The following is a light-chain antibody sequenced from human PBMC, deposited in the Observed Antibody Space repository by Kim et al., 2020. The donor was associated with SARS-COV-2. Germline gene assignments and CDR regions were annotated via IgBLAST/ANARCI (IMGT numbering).Light chain of an antibody. J-gene: IGLJ2*01. V-gene: IGLV3-19*01. CDR1: SLRSYY. CDR2: GRN. Sequence: SSELTQDPAVSVALGQTVRITCQGDSLRSYYATWYQQKPRQAPVLVIYGRNNRPSGIPDRFSGSSSGNTASLTIGGAQAEDEADFYCQSRDSGGNVVFGGGTQLTVL. CDR3: QSRDSGGNVV.